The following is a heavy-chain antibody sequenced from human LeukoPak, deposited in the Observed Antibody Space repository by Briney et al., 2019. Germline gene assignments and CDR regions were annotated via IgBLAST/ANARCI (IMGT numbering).Heavy chain of an antibody. D-gene: IGHD6-19*01. V-gene: IGHV3-30*18. CDR3: AKAKEMGYSSGWYEGAEYFQH. CDR1: GFTFSSYG. CDR2: ISYDGSDK. J-gene: IGHJ1*01. Sequence: QAGRSLRLSCAASGFTFSSYGMDWVRQAPGKGLEWVAVISYDGSDKYYADSVKGRFTISRDNSKNTLYLQMNSLRAEDTAVYYCAKAKEMGYSSGWYEGAEYFQHWGQGTLVTVSS.